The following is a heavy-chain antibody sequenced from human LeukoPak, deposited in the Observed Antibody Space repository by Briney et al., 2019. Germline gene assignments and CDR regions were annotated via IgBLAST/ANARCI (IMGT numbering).Heavy chain of an antibody. D-gene: IGHD6-19*01. V-gene: IGHV1-2*02. CDR1: GYTFTGYY. CDR2: INPNSGGT. J-gene: IGHJ5*02. CDR3: ARDSSAVAGTCWFDP. Sequence: GASVKVSCKASGYTFTGYYMHWVRQAPGQGLEWMGWINPNSGGTNYAQKVQGRVTMTRDTSISTAYMEMSRLRSDDPAVYYCARDSSAVAGTCWFDPWGQGTLVTVSS.